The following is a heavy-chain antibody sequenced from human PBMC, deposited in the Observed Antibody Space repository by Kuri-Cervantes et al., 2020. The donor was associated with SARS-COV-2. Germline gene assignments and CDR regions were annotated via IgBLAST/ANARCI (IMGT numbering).Heavy chain of an antibody. D-gene: IGHD4-23*01. V-gene: IGHV3-9*01. CDR1: GFTFDDYA. Sequence: GGSLRLSCAASGFTFDDYAMHWVRQAPGKGLEWVSGISWNSGSIGYADPVKGRFTISRDNAKNSLYLQMNSLRAEDTAVYYCARDGVDYGGSYYYYGMDVWGQGTTVTVSS. CDR2: ISWNSGSI. CDR3: ARDGVDYGGSYYYYGMDV. J-gene: IGHJ6*02.